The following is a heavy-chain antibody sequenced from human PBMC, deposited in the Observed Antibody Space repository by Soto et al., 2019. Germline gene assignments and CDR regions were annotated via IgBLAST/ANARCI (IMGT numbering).Heavy chain of an antibody. J-gene: IGHJ3*02. D-gene: IGHD3-3*01. Sequence: SETLSLTCTVSCGSISSGGYYWSWIRQHPGKGLEWIGYIYYSGSTYYNPSLKSRVTISVDTSKNQFSLKLSSVTAADTAVYYCARAGYDFWSGYYKVKVVDAFDIWGQGTMVTVSS. CDR1: CGSISSGGYY. CDR3: ARAGYDFWSGYYKVKVVDAFDI. V-gene: IGHV4-31*03. CDR2: IYYSGST.